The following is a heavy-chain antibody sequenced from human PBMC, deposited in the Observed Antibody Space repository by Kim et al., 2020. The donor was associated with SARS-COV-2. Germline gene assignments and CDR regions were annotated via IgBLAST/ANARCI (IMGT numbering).Heavy chain of an antibody. V-gene: IGHV1-8*01. CDR1: GYTFTSYD. Sequence: ASVKVSCKASGYTFTSYDINWVRQATGQGLEWMGWMNPNSGNTGYAQKFQGRVTMTRNTSISTAYMELSSLRSEDTAVYYCARGGVLLWFGEFPDVYGMDVWGQGTTVTVSS. J-gene: IGHJ6*02. CDR3: ARGGVLLWFGEFPDVYGMDV. CDR2: MNPNSGNT. D-gene: IGHD3-10*01.